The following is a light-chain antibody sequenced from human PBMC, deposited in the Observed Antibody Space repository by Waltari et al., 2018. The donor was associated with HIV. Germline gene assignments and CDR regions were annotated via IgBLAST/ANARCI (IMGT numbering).Light chain of an antibody. J-gene: IGLJ3*02. CDR2: RND. CDR1: RSNIRSNY. Sequence: QSVLTQPPSASGTPGQRVTISCSGSRSNIRSNYVYWYQQLPGTAPKLLIYRNDDRPSGVPDRLSGSKSGTSASLAISGLRSEDEADYYCAAWDDSLSGPVFGGGTKLTVL. CDR3: AAWDDSLSGPV. V-gene: IGLV1-47*01.